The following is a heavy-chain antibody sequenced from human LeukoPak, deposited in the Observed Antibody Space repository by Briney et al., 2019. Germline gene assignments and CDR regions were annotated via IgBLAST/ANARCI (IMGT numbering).Heavy chain of an antibody. J-gene: IGHJ2*01. CDR2: LNTDGSTT. Sequence: TGGSLRLSCAASGFTFSTYGMHWVRQAPGEGLVWVSRLNTDGSTTDYADSVKGRFSISRDNAKNTLYLQMNSLRVEDTAVYYCARDQVLWWKPVGNFDLWGRGTLVTVSS. CDR3: ARDQVLWWKPVGNFDL. D-gene: IGHD2-21*01. CDR1: GFTFSTYG. V-gene: IGHV3-74*01.